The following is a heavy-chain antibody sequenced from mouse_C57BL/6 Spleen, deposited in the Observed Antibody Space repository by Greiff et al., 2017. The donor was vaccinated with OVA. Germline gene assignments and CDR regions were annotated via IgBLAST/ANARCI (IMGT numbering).Heavy chain of an antibody. J-gene: IGHJ4*01. CDR3: ARGEGGYYAMDY. V-gene: IGHV1-52*01. Sequence: QVQLQQPGAELVRPGSSVKLSCKASGYTFTSYWMHWVKQRPIQGLEWIGNIDPSDSETHYNQKFKDKATLTVDKSSSTAYMQLSSLTSEDSAVYYCARGEGGYYAMDYWGQGTSVTVSS. CDR1: GYTFTSYW. CDR2: IDPSDSET.